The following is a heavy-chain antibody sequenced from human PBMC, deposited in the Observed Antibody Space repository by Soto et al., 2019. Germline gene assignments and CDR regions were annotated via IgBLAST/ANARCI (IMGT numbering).Heavy chain of an antibody. V-gene: IGHV6-1*01. CDR2: TYYRSKWYN. J-gene: IGHJ3*02. Sequence: PSQTLSLTCAISGDSVSSNSAAWNWIRQSPSRGLEWLGRTYYRSKWYNDYAVSVKSRITINPDTSKNQFSLQLNSVTPEDTVVYYCARLEYSSSPGAFDIWGQGTMVTVSS. CDR1: GDSVSSNSAA. CDR3: ARLEYSSSPGAFDI. D-gene: IGHD6-6*01.